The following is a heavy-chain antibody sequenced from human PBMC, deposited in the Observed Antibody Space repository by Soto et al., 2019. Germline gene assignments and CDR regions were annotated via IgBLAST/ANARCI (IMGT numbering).Heavy chain of an antibody. CDR3: ARGYADSSGYYIEYFQH. CDR2: IYYSGST. D-gene: IGHD3-22*01. Sequence: SETLSLTCSVSGGSISNSRFYWAWNHQPPGEGLEWIGYIYYSGSTSYNPSLKSRVTISVDTSKNQFSLKLSSVTAADTAVYYCARGYADSSGYYIEYFQHWGQGTLVTVSS. CDR1: GGSISNSRFY. J-gene: IGHJ1*01. V-gene: IGHV4-61*05.